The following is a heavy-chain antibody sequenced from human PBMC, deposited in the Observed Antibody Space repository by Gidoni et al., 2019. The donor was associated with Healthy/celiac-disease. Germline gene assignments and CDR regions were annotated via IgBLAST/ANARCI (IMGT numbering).Heavy chain of an antibody. Sequence: ELQLVQSAAEVKNAGATVKIACQVSGCTFTDYYMHWVQKAPGKGLEWMGLVVPEDGETIYAEKFQGRVTITAETSTDTAYMELSSLRSEDTAVYYCATPRTTVTTGGYFDYWGQGTLVTVSS. J-gene: IGHJ4*02. V-gene: IGHV1-69-2*01. CDR3: ATPRTTVTTGGYFDY. CDR1: GCTFTDYY. CDR2: VVPEDGET. D-gene: IGHD4-17*01.